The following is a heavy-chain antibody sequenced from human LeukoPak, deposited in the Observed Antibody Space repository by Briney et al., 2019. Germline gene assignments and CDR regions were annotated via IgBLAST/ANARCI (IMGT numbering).Heavy chain of an antibody. D-gene: IGHD1-26*01. CDR3: ARVAGSIDY. V-gene: IGHV1-8*01. CDR1: GYTFTTYD. CDR2: TNPKSGYT. J-gene: IGHJ4*02. Sequence: ASVKVSCKASGYTFTTYDINWVRQATGQGLEWMGWTNPKSGYTGYAQKFQGRVTMSRDTSTNTAYMELSSLRSEDTAVYYCARVAGSIDYWGQGTLVTVSS.